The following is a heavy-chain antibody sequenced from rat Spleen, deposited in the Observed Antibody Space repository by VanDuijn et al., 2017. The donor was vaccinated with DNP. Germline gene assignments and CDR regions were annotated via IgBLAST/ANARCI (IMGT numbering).Heavy chain of an antibody. V-gene: IGHV3-3*01. CDR2: INSAGST. D-gene: IGHD4-2*01. CDR1: GYSITSSYR. Sequence: EVQLQESGPGLVKPSQSLSLTCSVTGYSITSSYRWNWIRKFPGNKLEWMGYINSAGSTNYNPSLKSRISITRDTSKNQFFLQVNSVTTEDTATYYCARDWSQYYFDYWGQGVMVTVSS. CDR3: ARDWSQYYFDY. J-gene: IGHJ2*01.